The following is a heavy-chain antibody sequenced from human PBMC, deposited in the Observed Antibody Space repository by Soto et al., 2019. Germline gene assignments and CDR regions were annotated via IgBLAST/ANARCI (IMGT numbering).Heavy chain of an antibody. J-gene: IGHJ5*02. CDR1: GGSISSRGYY. CDR2: IYYSGST. Sequence: QLQLQESGPGLVKPSETLSLTCTVSGGSISSRGYYWGWIRQPPGKGLEWIGTIYYSGSTYYNPSLKSRVTISVDTSKNQFSLKLSSVTAADTAVYYCATSNWFDPWGQGALVKVSS. V-gene: IGHV4-39*01. CDR3: ATSNWFDP.